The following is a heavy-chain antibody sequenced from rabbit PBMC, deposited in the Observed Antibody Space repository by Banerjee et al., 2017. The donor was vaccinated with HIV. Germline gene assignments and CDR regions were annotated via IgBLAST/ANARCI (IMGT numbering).Heavy chain of an antibody. CDR1: GFSFSGGYW. V-gene: IGHV1S45*01. J-gene: IGHJ4*01. CDR3: ARGDTSYYRAINL. CDR2: ISDVSGDT. Sequence: QEQLEESGGDMVKPGASLTLTCTASGFSFSGGYWICWVRQAPGKGLEWIACISDVSGDTYYATWAKGRFTISQTSSTTVTLQMTSLTAADTATYFCARGDTSYYRAINLWGPGTLVTVS. D-gene: IGHD8-1*01.